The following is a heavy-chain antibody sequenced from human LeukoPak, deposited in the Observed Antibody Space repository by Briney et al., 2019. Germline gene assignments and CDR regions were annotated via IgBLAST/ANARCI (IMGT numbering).Heavy chain of an antibody. CDR3: ARWRPADYFDTSGYHYVEYFQF. CDR1: GGSFSGYF. V-gene: IGHV4-34*01. Sequence: SETLSLTCAVYGGSFSGYFWSWIRQPPGKGLEWIGEINHRGSTNYSPSLKSRVTISLDTSKNQFSLKLSAVTAADTAVYFCARWRPADYFDTSGYHYVEYFQFWGQGTLVTVSS. J-gene: IGHJ1*01. CDR2: INHRGST. D-gene: IGHD3-22*01.